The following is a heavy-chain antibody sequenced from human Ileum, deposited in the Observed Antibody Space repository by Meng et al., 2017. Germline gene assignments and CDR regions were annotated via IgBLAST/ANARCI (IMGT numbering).Heavy chain of an antibody. D-gene: IGHD3-16*01. J-gene: IGHJ4*02. CDR1: GFTFSGYG. V-gene: IGHV3-33*01. Sequence: QVQLVESGGGVVQPGRSLRLSCAGSGFTFSGYGMHWVRQAPGKGLEWVAVVWYDGNPKYYADSVKGRFTISRDNSKNMLYLEMNSLRAEDTAVYYCATTKGDYAWENWGQGTLVTVSS. CDR3: ATTKGDYAWEN. CDR2: VWYDGNPK.